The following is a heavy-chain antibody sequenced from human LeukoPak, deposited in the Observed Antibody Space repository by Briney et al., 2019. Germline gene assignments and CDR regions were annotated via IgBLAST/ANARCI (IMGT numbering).Heavy chain of an antibody. CDR2: IYSGGST. J-gene: IGHJ4*02. Sequence: GGSLRLSCAASGFTVSSNYMSWVRQAPGKGLEWGSVIYSGGSTYYADSVKGRFTISRDNSKNTLYLQMNSLRAEDTAVYYCASAGIAAAGKESVDYWGQGTLVTVSS. CDR1: GFTVSSNY. CDR3: ASAGIAAAGKESVDY. D-gene: IGHD6-13*01. V-gene: IGHV3-66*01.